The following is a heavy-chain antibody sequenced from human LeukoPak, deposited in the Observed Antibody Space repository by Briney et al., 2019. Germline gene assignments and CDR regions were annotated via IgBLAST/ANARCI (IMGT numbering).Heavy chain of an antibody. CDR1: GGSISIGGYY. J-gene: IGHJ5*02. V-gene: IGHV4-31*03. CDR3: ARDGYYDILTGYYLHCFDP. CDR2: IYYSGST. D-gene: IGHD3-9*01. Sequence: SDTLSLICTVSGGSISIGGYYWSWIPQHPGKGLEGIEYIYYSGSTYYNPSLRSRVTISVDTCKNLFFLKLSSVTAADTAVYYCARDGYYDILTGYYLHCFDPWGQGTLVTVSS.